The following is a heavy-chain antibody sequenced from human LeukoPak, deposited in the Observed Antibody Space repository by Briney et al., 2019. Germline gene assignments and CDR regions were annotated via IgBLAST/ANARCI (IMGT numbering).Heavy chain of an antibody. CDR2: INWNGGST. CDR1: GFTFDDYG. J-gene: IGHJ6*03. D-gene: IGHD1-1*01. Sequence: GGSLRLSCAASGFTFDDYGMNWVRQAPGKGLEWVSGINWNGGSTGYADSVKGRFTISRDNAKNSLYLQMNSLRAEDTALYYCARCFSVLERGVSGYHYYYMDVWGKGTTVTVSS. V-gene: IGHV3-20*04. CDR3: ARCFSVLERGVSGYHYYYMDV.